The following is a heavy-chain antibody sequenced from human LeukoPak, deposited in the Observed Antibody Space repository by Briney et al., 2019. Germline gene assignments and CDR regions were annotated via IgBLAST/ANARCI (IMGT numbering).Heavy chain of an antibody. CDR1: GGSISSSNW. Sequence: PSETLSLTCAVSGGSISSSNWWSWVRQPPGKGLEWIGEIYHSGSTNYNPSLKSRVTISVDKSKNQFSLKLSSVTAADTAVYYCAREELRYYGSGSYPDYWGQGILVTVSS. V-gene: IGHV4-4*02. CDR2: IYHSGST. D-gene: IGHD3-10*01. CDR3: AREELRYYGSGSYPDY. J-gene: IGHJ4*02.